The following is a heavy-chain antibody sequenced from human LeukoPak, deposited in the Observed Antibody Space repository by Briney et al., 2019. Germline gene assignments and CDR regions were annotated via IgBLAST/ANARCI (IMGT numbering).Heavy chain of an antibody. D-gene: IGHD2-15*01. Sequence: GGSLRLSCAASGFTVSSNYMSWVRQAPGKGLEWVSVIYSGGSTYYADSVKGRFTISRDNSKNTLYLQMNSLRAEDTAVYYCARDLQTTYCSGGSCYGSAVYWGQGSLVTVSS. CDR3: ARDLQTTYCSGGSCYGSAVY. CDR2: IYSGGST. J-gene: IGHJ4*02. V-gene: IGHV3-66*01. CDR1: GFTVSSNY.